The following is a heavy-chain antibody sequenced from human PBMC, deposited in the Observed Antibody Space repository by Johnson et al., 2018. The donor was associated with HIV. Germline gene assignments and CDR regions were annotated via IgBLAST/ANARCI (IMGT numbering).Heavy chain of an antibody. V-gene: IGHV3-30*04. J-gene: IGHJ3*02. CDR1: GFTFSSYA. CDR3: ARAIGNWDAFDI. CDR2: MSYDGSTT. Sequence: QMQLVESGGGVVQPGRSLRLSCAASGFTFSSYAMHWVRQAPGKGLQWVAVMSYDGSTTYYADSVKGRFTISRDNSKNTLYLQMNSLRPEDTAVYYLARAIGNWDAFDIWGQGTMVTVSA. D-gene: IGHD7-27*01.